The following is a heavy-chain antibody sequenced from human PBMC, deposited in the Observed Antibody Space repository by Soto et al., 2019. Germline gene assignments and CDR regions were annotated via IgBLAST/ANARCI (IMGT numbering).Heavy chain of an antibody. CDR2: ISSRSNFI. V-gene: IGHV3-21*01. CDR1: GFIFGNYS. Sequence: EVQLVESGGGLVRPGGALRLSCEASGFIFGNYSMNWVRQAPGKGLEWVSSISSRSNFIYYADSLRGRVTISRDNTQNSLHSQMHSLRVEDTAIYYCARVQKLYGNSVYYYGMDVWGQGTTVTVSS. J-gene: IGHJ6*02. CDR3: ARVQKLYGNSVYYYGMDV. D-gene: IGHD2-8*01.